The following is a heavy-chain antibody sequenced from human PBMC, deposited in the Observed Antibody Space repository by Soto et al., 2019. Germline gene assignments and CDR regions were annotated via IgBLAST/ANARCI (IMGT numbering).Heavy chain of an antibody. Sequence: EVQLVESGGGLVQPGGSLRLSCAASGFTFSSSWMHWVRQAPGKGLVWVSRIYSDGSRTNYADSVQGRFTISRDNAKNTLYLKMNSLRAEDTARYYCARGPTGWYGYDSWGQGTLVTVSS. J-gene: IGHJ4*02. D-gene: IGHD6-19*01. V-gene: IGHV3-74*01. CDR1: GFTFSSSW. CDR3: ARGPTGWYGYDS. CDR2: IYSDGSRT.